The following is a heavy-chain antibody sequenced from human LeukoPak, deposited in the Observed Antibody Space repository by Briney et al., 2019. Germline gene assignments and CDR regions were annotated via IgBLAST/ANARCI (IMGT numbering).Heavy chain of an antibody. D-gene: IGHD1-26*01. Sequence: SETLSLTCAVSGGSISSSNWWSWVRQPPGKGLEWIGEIYHSGSTNYNPSLKSRVTISVDTSKNQFSLKLSSVTAADTAVYYCARDKVGASDYWGQGTLVTVSS. V-gene: IGHV4-4*02. J-gene: IGHJ4*02. CDR3: ARDKVGASDY. CDR2: IYHSGST. CDR1: GGSISSSNW.